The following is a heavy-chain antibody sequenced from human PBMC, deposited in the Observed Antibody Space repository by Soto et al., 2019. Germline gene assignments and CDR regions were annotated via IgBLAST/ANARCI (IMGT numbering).Heavy chain of an antibody. CDR3: AREQQLGY. CDR2: ISSSSSSI. Sequence: GGSLRLSCTAFGFTFSTFSMHWVRQAPGKGLEWISYISSSSSSIYYADSVKGRFTISRDNAKNSLYLQMDSLRAEDTAVYYYAREQQLGYWGQGTLVTVSS. CDR1: GFTFSTFS. J-gene: IGHJ4*02. D-gene: IGHD6-13*01. V-gene: IGHV3-48*01.